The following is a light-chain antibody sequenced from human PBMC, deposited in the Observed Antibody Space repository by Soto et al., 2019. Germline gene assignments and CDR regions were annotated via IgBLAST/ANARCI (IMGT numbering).Light chain of an antibody. CDR1: SSNIGAGYA. Sequence: QSVLTQPPSVSGAPGQRATISCTGSSSNIGAGYAVHWYQHLPGTAPKLLIYVDTNRASGAPDRFSGSKSGTSASLAITELQAEDEADYYCQSYDISLSGYVLGTGTKVTVL. J-gene: IGLJ1*01. CDR2: VDT. CDR3: QSYDISLSGYV. V-gene: IGLV1-40*01.